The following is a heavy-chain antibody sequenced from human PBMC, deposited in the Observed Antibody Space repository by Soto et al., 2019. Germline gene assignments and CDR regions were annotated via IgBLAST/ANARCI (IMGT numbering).Heavy chain of an antibody. V-gene: IGHV3-15*02. CDR3: STDLRLGKNYHSNPYLDF. CDR1: GFTFSNAW. CDR2: IKSKTNGGTT. Sequence: EVQLVESGGALVKPGGSLRLSCAASGFTFSNAWMSWVRQAPGKGLEWVGRIKSKTNGGTTDYAAPVKGRFTISRDESKNTLFLQMSSLKTEDTAVYYCSTDLRLGKNYHSNPYLDFWGQGTLVTVSS. D-gene: IGHD3-22*01. J-gene: IGHJ4*02.